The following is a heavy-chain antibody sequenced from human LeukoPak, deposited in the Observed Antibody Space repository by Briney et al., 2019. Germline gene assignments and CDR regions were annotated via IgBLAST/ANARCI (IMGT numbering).Heavy chain of an antibody. J-gene: IGHJ4*02. D-gene: IGHD6-19*01. V-gene: IGHV1-8*01. Sequence: ASEKVSCKASGYTFTSYDINWVRQATGQGLEWMGWMNPNSGNTGYAQKFQGRVTMTRNTSISTAYMELSSLRSEDTAVYYCARRGAVAGTNGYWGQGTLVTVSS. CDR3: ARRGAVAGTNGY. CDR2: MNPNSGNT. CDR1: GYTFTSYD.